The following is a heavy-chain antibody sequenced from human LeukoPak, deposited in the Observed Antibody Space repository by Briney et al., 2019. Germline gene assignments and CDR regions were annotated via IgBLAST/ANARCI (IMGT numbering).Heavy chain of an antibody. CDR2: INPSGGST. Sequence: VASVKVSCKASGYTFTSYYTHWVRQAPGQGLEWMGIINPSGGSTSYAQKFQGRVTMTRDTSTSTVYMELSSLRSEDTAVYYCARASTANYFDYWGQGTLVTVSS. D-gene: IGHD4-17*01. J-gene: IGHJ4*02. CDR3: ARASTANYFDY. V-gene: IGHV1-46*01. CDR1: GYTFTSYY.